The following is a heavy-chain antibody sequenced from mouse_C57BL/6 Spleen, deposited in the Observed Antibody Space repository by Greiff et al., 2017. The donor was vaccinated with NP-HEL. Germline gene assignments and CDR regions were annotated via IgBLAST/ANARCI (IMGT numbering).Heavy chain of an antibody. Sequence: QVQLQQPGAELVRPGSSVKLSCKASGYTFTSYWMDWVKQRPGQGLEWIGNIYPSDSETHYNQKFKDKATLTVDKSSSTAYMQLSSLTSEDSAVYYCARSGSGYLDYWGQGTTLTVSS. D-gene: IGHD3-2*02. CDR1: GYTFTSYW. CDR3: ARSGSGYLDY. CDR2: IYPSDSET. J-gene: IGHJ2*01. V-gene: IGHV1-61*01.